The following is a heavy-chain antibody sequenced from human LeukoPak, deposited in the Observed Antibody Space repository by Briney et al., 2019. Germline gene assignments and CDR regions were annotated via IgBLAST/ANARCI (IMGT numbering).Heavy chain of an antibody. D-gene: IGHD2-8*01. CDR1: GYTFTSYG. V-gene: IGHV1-18*01. J-gene: IGHJ4*02. Sequence: ASVKVSCKASGYTFTSYGISWVRQAPGQGLEWMGWISAYNGNTNYAQKLQGRVTMTADTSTSTAYMELRSLRSDNTAVYYCARVYCTGYCTNDVCHDYWGQGTLVTVSS. CDR3: ARVYCTGYCTNDVCHDY. CDR2: ISAYNGNT.